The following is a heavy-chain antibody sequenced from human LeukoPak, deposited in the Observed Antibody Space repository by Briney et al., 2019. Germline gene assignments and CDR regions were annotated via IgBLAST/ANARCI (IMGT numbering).Heavy chain of an antibody. V-gene: IGHV3-7*01. J-gene: IGHJ6*02. CDR3: ARVQYDFWSGYYILIGYYYYGMDV. CDR2: IKQDGSEK. Sequence: GGSLRLSCAASGFTFSSYWMSWVRQAPGKGLEWVANIKQDGSEKYYVDSVKGRFTISRDNAKNSLYLQMNSLRAEDTAVYYCARVQYDFWSGYYILIGYYYYGMDVWGQGTTVTVSS. D-gene: IGHD3-3*01. CDR1: GFTFSSYW.